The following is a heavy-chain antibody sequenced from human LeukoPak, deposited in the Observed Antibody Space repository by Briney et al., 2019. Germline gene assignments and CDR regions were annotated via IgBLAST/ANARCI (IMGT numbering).Heavy chain of an antibody. D-gene: IGHD6-6*01. Sequence: SETLSLTYTVSGYSISSGYYWGWIRQPPGKGLEWIGSIYHSGSTYYNPSLKSRVTISVDTSKNQFSLKLSSVTAADTAVYYCARVQDRWSSSCGHDWFDPWGQGTLVTVSS. CDR3: ARVQDRWSSSCGHDWFDP. V-gene: IGHV4-38-2*02. CDR1: GYSISSGYY. J-gene: IGHJ5*02. CDR2: IYHSGST.